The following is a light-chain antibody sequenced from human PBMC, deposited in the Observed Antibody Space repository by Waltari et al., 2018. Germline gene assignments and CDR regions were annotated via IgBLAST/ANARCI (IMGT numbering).Light chain of an antibody. CDR2: QDI. Sequence: SYELTQPPSVSVSPGQTARITCSGDRSGHKFASWYQQTPGQSPVLVIYQDIKRPAGIPERFSGSISGNTATLTISEAQAVDEADYYCQAGDSTSYVVFGGGTKLTVL. CDR3: QAGDSTSYVV. J-gene: IGLJ2*01. V-gene: IGLV3-1*01. CDR1: RSGHKF.